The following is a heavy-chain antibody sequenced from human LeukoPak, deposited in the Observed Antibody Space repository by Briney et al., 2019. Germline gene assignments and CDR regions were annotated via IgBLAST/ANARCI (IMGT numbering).Heavy chain of an antibody. CDR1: GGSISSSSYY. CDR3: ARDPGRGGDFDY. J-gene: IGHJ4*02. CDR2: ISSSGSTI. V-gene: IGHV3-11*04. D-gene: IGHD3-10*01. Sequence: LSLTCTVSGGSISSSSYYWGWIRQPPGKGLEWVSYISSSGSTIYYADSVKGRFTISRDNAKNSLYLQMNSLRAEDTAVYYCARDPGRGGDFDYWGQGTLVTVSS.